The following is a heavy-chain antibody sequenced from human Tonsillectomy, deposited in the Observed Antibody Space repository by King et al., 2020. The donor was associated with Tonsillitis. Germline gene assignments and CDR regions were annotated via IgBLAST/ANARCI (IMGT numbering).Heavy chain of an antibody. CDR3: AKDISPYYYDSSGYPDL. J-gene: IGHJ4*02. D-gene: IGHD3-22*01. Sequence: VQLVQSGGGVVQPGGSLRLSCAASGFTFDDYAMHWVRQAPGKGLEWVSLISGDGGSTYYADSVKGRFTISRDNSKNSLYLQMNSLRTEDTALYYCAKDISPYYYDSSGYPDLWGQGTLVTVSS. CDR2: ISGDGGST. CDR1: GFTFDDYA. V-gene: IGHV3-43*02.